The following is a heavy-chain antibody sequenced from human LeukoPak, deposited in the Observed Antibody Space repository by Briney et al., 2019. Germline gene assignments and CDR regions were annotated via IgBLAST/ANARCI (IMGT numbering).Heavy chain of an antibody. D-gene: IGHD4-17*01. CDR1: GFTFSSYA. Sequence: GGSLRLSCAASGFTFSSYAMHWVRQAPGKGLEWMGGFDPEDGETIYAQKFQGRVTMTEDTSTDTAYMELRSLRSDDTAVYYCASASNDYGNAFDIWGQGTMVTVSS. CDR3: ASASNDYGNAFDI. CDR2: FDPEDGET. J-gene: IGHJ3*02. V-gene: IGHV1-24*01.